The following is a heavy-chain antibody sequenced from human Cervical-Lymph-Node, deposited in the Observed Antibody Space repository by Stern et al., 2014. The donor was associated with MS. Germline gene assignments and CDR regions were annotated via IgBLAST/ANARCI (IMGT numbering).Heavy chain of an antibody. D-gene: IGHD4-17*01. CDR3: ARVRTGDYPFYYYYGMDV. CDR1: GGTFSSYA. V-gene: IGHV1-69*01. Sequence: QVQLVQSGAEVKKPGSSVKGSCKASGGTFSSYAISWVRQAPGQGLEWMGGISPIFGTANYAQKFQGRVTITADESTSTAYMELSSLRSEDTAVYYCARVRTGDYPFYYYYGMDVWGQGTTVTVSS. J-gene: IGHJ6*02. CDR2: ISPIFGTA.